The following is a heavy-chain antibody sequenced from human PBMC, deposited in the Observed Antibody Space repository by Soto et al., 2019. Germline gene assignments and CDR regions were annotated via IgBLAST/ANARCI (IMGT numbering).Heavy chain of an antibody. Sequence: ASVKVSCKATGYSFKNYAVHWVRQAPGQRLEWMGFTNEGSGNTRYSQKFQGRISITRDTSASTVYLDLSSLTSEDTAIYYCARDERSGSGVVPLDHWGPGNLVTVSS. D-gene: IGHD3-3*01. CDR1: GYSFKNYA. V-gene: IGHV1-3*01. CDR2: TNEGSGNT. CDR3: ARDERSGSGVVPLDH. J-gene: IGHJ1*01.